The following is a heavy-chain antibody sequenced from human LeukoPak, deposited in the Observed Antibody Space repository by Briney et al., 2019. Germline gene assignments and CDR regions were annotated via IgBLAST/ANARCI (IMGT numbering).Heavy chain of an antibody. CDR3: ARGRPGVAAAGTYDY. CDR2: VNPKTGRT. J-gene: IGHJ4*02. CDR1: GYTFTSSD. D-gene: IGHD6-13*01. Sequence: ASVKVSRKASGYTFTSSDINWVRQATGQGLEWMGWVNPKTGRTGYAQKFQGRVTVTTNTSTSSAYMEVSSLRFEDTAVYYCARGRPGVAAAGTYDYWGQGTLITVSS. V-gene: IGHV1-8*01.